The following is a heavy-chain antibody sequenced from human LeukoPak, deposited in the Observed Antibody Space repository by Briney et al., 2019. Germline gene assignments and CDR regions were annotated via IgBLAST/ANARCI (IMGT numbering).Heavy chain of an antibody. CDR3: ARDYAYDSSGYYYYGMDV. CDR1: GCSISSYC. V-gene: IGHV4-59*01. CDR2: IYYSGST. J-gene: IGHJ6*02. Sequence: SQTLSLTCTVSGCSISSYCWSWIRQPPGKGLEWIGYIYYSGSTNYNPSLKSRVTISVDTSKNQFSLKLSSVTAADTAVYYCARDYAYDSSGYYYYGMDVWGQGTTVTVSS. D-gene: IGHD3-22*01.